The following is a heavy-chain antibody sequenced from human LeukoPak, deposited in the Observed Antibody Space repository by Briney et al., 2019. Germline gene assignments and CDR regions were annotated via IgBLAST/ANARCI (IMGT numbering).Heavy chain of an antibody. CDR3: ASTTISIAARPPGLFDY. Sequence: PSETLSLTCTVSGGSISSGGYYWSWIRQPPGKGLEWIGYIYHSGSTYYNPSLKSRVTISVDRSKNQFSLKLSSVTAADTAVYYCASTTISIAARPPGLFDYWGQGTLVTVSS. CDR2: IYHSGST. D-gene: IGHD6-6*01. J-gene: IGHJ4*02. CDR1: GGSISSGGYY. V-gene: IGHV4-30-2*01.